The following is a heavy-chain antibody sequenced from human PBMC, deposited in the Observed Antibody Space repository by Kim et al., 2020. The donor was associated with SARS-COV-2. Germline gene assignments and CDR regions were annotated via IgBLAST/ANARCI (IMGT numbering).Heavy chain of an antibody. CDR3: ARGRRVDTAMAPLGY. CDR1: GYTFTSYA. V-gene: IGHV1-3*01. J-gene: IGHJ4*02. CDR2: INAGNGNT. Sequence: ASVKVSCKASGYTFTSYAMHWVRQAPGQRLEWMGWINAGNGNTKYSQKFQGRVTITRDTSASTAYMELSSLRSEDTAVYYCARGRRVDTAMAPLGYWGQGTLVTVSS. D-gene: IGHD5-18*01.